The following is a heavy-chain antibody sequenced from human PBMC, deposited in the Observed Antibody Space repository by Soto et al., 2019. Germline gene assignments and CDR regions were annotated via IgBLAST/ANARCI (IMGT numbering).Heavy chain of an antibody. Sequence: QVTLKESGPVLVKPTETLTLTCTVSGFSLSNARMGVSWIRQPPGKALEWLAHIFANDEESYNTSLRSRLTISRXTXKXQVVLTMTNMDPVDTATYYCARMGDYYDNAGDAFDLWGQGTRVTVSS. CDR1: GFSLSNARMG. CDR3: ARMGDYYDNAGDAFDL. V-gene: IGHV2-26*01. CDR2: IFANDEE. J-gene: IGHJ3*01. D-gene: IGHD3-22*01.